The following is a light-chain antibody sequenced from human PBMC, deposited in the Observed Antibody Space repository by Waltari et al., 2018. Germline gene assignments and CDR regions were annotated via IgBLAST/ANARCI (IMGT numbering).Light chain of an antibody. Sequence: SYELTQPPSLSVSPGQTATITCSGDKLEDKYVSWYQQKPGQSPVLVIFQDTRRRSGIPERFSGSSSGNTATLTISGTQTLDEADYYCQAWDSRTYVVFGGGTTVTVL. V-gene: IGLV3-1*01. CDR1: KLEDKY. J-gene: IGLJ2*01. CDR2: QDT. CDR3: QAWDSRTYVV.